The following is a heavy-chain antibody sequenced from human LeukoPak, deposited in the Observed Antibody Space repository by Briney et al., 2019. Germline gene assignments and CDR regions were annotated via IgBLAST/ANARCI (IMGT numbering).Heavy chain of an antibody. Sequence: ASVKVSCKASGYTFTGYYMHWVRQAPGQGLEWMGWINPNSGVTNYAQRFQGRVTMTRDTSISTAYMEVSRLRSDDTAVYYCARYDPEAGDAFDIWGQGTMVTVSS. CDR2: INPNSGVT. CDR1: GYTFTGYY. J-gene: IGHJ3*02. D-gene: IGHD3-3*01. V-gene: IGHV1-2*02. CDR3: ARYDPEAGDAFDI.